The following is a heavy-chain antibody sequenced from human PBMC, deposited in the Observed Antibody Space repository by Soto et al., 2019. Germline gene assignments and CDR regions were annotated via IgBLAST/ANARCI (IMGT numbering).Heavy chain of an antibody. V-gene: IGHV3-23*01. CDR1: GFTFSGYA. D-gene: IGHD6-6*01. CDR3: AKDLHTSSSEWRYYFGMDV. Sequence: GGSLRLSCAASGFTFSGYAMRWVRQAPGKGLEWVSTITGTGGKTYYAGSVKGRFTISRDNSKNTMYLQINSLTAEDTAVYYCAKDLHTSSSEWRYYFGMDVWGQGTTVTVSS. CDR2: ITGTGGKT. J-gene: IGHJ6*02.